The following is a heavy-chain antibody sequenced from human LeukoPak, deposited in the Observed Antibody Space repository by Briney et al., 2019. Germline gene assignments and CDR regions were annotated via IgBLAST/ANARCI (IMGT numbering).Heavy chain of an antibody. J-gene: IGHJ4*02. CDR2: IIPILGIA. CDR3: ARDYVDRGVEMATS. V-gene: IGHV1-69*04. CDR1: GGTFSSYA. D-gene: IGHD5-12*01. Sequence: ASVKVSCTASGGTFSSYAISWVRPAPGQGLEWMGRIIPILGIANYAQKFQGRVTITADKSTSTAYMELSSLRSEDTAVYYCARDYVDRGVEMATSWGQGTLVTVSS.